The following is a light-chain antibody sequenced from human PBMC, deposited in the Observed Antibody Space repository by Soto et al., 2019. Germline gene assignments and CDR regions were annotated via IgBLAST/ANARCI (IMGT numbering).Light chain of an antibody. CDR3: CSYAGSNTLV. Sequence: QSVLTQPASVSGSPGQSITISCTGTSSDVGSYNLVSWYQQHPGKAPKLMIYEGSKRPSGVSNRFSGSQSGNTASLTISGLQAGDEADYYCCSYAGSNTLVFGGGTKVTVL. V-gene: IGLV2-23*01. J-gene: IGLJ2*01. CDR2: EGS. CDR1: SSDVGSYNL.